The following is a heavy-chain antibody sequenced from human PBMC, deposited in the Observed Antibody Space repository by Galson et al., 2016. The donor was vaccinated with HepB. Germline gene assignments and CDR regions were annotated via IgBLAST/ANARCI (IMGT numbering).Heavy chain of an antibody. D-gene: IGHD5-18*01. CDR2: VKQDGSEK. Sequence: SLRLSCAASGFPLSSFWMNWVRQAPGKGLQWVANVKQDGSEKYYAESVKGRFTISRDNARNSMFLQMNSLRPDDTAVYYCGRAQWIPARRSAYFDYVGQGILVTVSS. J-gene: IGHJ4*02. CDR3: GRAQWIPARRSAYFDY. V-gene: IGHV3-7*04. CDR1: GFPLSSFW.